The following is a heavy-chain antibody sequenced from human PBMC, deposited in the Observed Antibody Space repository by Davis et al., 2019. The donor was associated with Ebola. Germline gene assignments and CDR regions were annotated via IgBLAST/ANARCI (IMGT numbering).Heavy chain of an antibody. D-gene: IGHD3-3*01. J-gene: IGHJ5*02. Sequence: SETLSLTCSVSGGSVNSGGYYWTWIRQSPGKGLEWIGYIYNSGATKYNPSHKCRLTIAIDTSKNQFSLKLSSVTAADTAVYYCARHDYDFWSGYYATNWFDPWGQGTLVTVSS. V-gene: IGHV4-61*08. CDR2: IYNSGAT. CDR1: GGSVNSGGYY. CDR3: ARHDYDFWSGYYATNWFDP.